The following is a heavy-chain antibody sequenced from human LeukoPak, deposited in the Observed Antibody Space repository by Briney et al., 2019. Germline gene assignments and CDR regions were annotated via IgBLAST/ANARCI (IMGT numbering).Heavy chain of an antibody. V-gene: IGHV4-34*01. J-gene: IGHJ6*02. CDR1: GGSFSGYY. Sequence: SETLSLTCAVYGGSFSGYYWSWIRQPPGKGLEWIGEINHSGSTNYNPSLKSRVTISVDTSKNQFSLKLSSVTAADTAVYYCARDQHILRHYNGMDVWGQGTMVTVSS. CDR3: ARDQHILRHYNGMDV. CDR2: INHSGST. D-gene: IGHD3-3*01.